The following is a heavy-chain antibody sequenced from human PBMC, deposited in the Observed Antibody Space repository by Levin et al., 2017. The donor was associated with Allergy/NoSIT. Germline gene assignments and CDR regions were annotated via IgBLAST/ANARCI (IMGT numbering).Heavy chain of an antibody. Sequence: LSLTCAASGFTFTDYAMHWVRQAPGKGLEWVAAISDDGINEYYADSVKGRFTISRDTSKNTLYLQMSNLRPEDTAVYYCAKSRISMIVAVSLDYWGQGTLVTVSS. CDR2: ISDDGINE. CDR1: GFTFTDYA. D-gene: IGHD3-22*01. CDR3: AKSRISMIVAVSLDY. V-gene: IGHV3-30*18. J-gene: IGHJ4*02.